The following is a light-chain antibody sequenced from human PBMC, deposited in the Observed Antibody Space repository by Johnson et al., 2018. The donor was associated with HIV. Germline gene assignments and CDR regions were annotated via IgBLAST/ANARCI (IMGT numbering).Light chain of an antibody. V-gene: IGLV1-51*01. J-gene: IGLJ1*01. CDR3: AAWDDSLNGFYV. CDR2: DNN. Sequence: QSVLTQPPSVSAAPGQTVTISCSGSSSNVGSSFVSWYRQVPGTAPKLLIYDNNKRPSGIPGRFSGSKSGTSASLAISGLQAEDEADYYCAAWDDSLNGFYVFGTGTKVTVL. CDR1: SSNVGSSF.